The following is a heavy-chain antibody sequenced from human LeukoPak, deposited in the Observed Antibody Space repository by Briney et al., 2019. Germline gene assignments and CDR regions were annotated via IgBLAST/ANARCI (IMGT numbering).Heavy chain of an antibody. D-gene: IGHD6-13*01. Sequence: GASVKVSCKASGYTFTSYGISWVRQAPGQGLEWMGWISAYNGSTNYAQKLQGRVTMTTDTSTSTAYVELRSLRSDDTAVYYCARAHSSSWYYYYYMDVWGKGTTVTVSS. CDR2: ISAYNGST. J-gene: IGHJ6*03. V-gene: IGHV1-18*01. CDR1: GYTFTSYG. CDR3: ARAHSSSWYYYYYMDV.